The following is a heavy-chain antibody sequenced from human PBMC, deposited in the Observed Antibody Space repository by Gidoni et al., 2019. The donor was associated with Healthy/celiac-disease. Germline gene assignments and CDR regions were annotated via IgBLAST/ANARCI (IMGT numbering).Heavy chain of an antibody. CDR1: GLTVSSNY. CDR2: IYSGGST. Sequence: EVQLVESGGGLVQPGGSLRLSCAASGLTVSSNYMSWVRQAPGKGLEWVSVIYSGGSTYYADSVKGRFTISRDNSKNTLYLQMNSLRAEDTAVYYCARDFGYCSGGSCFPYGMDVWGQGTTVTVSS. V-gene: IGHV3-66*02. J-gene: IGHJ6*02. CDR3: ARDFGYCSGGSCFPYGMDV. D-gene: IGHD2-15*01.